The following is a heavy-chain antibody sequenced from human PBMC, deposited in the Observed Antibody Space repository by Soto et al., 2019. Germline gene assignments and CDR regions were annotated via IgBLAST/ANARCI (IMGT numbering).Heavy chain of an antibody. CDR2: ISGSGGST. J-gene: IGHJ5*02. V-gene: IGHV3-23*01. CDR1: GFTFSSYA. Sequence: HPGGSLRLSCAAPGFTFSSYAMSWVRQAPGKGLEWVSAISGSGGSTYYADSVKGRFTISRDNSKNTLYLQMNSLRAEDTAVYYCAKDPHDYGESVRFDPWGQGTLVTVSS. D-gene: IGHD4-17*01. CDR3: AKDPHDYGESVRFDP.